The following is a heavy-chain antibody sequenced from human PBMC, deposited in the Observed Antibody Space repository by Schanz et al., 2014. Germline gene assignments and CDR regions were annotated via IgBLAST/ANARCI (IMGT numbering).Heavy chain of an antibody. CDR3: ARDVFPLYDCSNGTRRWFDP. CDR1: GFAFSADA. CDR2: ISKSSGSI. D-gene: IGHD3-3*01. V-gene: IGHV3-21*01. J-gene: IGHJ5*02. Sequence: DVQLVESGGGLVKPGESLRLSCAASGFAFSADAMNWFRQAPGTGLEWVSSISKSSGSIYYADSVKGRFTISRDNAKNLLNLRMNSLRAADPAVYYCARDVFPLYDCSNGTRRWFDPWGQGTLVTVSS.